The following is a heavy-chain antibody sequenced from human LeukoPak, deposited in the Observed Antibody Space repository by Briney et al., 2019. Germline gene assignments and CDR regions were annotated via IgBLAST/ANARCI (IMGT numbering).Heavy chain of an antibody. CDR2: ISRSGRDI. CDR1: GFTFGTYA. V-gene: IGHV3-21*01. D-gene: IGHD5-18*01. CDR3: AKDQDTAMVPYDAFDI. J-gene: IGHJ3*02. Sequence: NSGGSLRLSCAASGFTFGTYAMNWVRQAPGKGLEWVSSISRSGRDIYYADSVRGRFTISRDNARDSLYLQMNSLRAEDTAVYYCAKDQDTAMVPYDAFDIWGQGTMVTVSS.